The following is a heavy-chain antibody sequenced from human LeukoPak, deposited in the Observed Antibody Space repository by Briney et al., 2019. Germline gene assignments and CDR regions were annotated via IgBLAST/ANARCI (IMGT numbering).Heavy chain of an antibody. D-gene: IGHD3-16*01. CDR1: GFTFSSYA. CDR3: AKLGGDRGYFDY. CDR2: ISGSGGST. V-gene: IGHV3-23*01. Sequence: RGSLRLSCAASGFTFSSYAMSWVRQAPGKGPEWVSAISGSGGSTYYVDSVKGRFTISRDNSKNTLYLQMNSLRAEDTAVYYCAKLGGDRGYFDYWGQGTLVTVSS. J-gene: IGHJ4*02.